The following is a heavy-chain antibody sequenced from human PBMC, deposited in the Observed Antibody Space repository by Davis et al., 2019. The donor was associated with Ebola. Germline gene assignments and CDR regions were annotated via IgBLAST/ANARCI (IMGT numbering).Heavy chain of an antibody. CDR2: IKSKTECRTA. J-gene: IGHJ4*02. Sequence: GESLKISCAASGITFSGSAVHWVRQASGKGLEWVGRIKSKTECRTADYAAPVKGRFTIPRDDSKNTLYLQMNSLKTDDTAVYFCTTDRRSGSYFDYWGQGALVTVSS. V-gene: IGHV3-15*01. CDR3: TTDRRSGSYFDY. CDR1: GITFSGSA. D-gene: IGHD1-26*01.